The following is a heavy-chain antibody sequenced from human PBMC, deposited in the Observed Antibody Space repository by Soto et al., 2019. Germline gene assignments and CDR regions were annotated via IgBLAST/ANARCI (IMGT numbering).Heavy chain of an antibody. CDR1: GYTFTSYA. D-gene: IGHD6-19*01. Sequence: ASVKVSCKASGYTFTSYAMHWVRQAPGQRLEWMGWINAGNGNTKYSQKFQGRVTITRDTSASTAYMELSSLRSEDTAVYYCARDLIAVAGIGNYYYYYMDVWGKGTTVTVSS. J-gene: IGHJ6*03. CDR2: INAGNGNT. V-gene: IGHV1-3*01. CDR3: ARDLIAVAGIGNYYYYYMDV.